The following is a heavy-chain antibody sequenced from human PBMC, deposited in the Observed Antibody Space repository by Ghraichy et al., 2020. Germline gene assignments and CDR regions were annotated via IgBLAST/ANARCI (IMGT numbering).Heavy chain of an antibody. J-gene: IGHJ6*02. CDR2: ITISSRFI. V-gene: IGHV3-48*02. CDR1: GFTFSGYT. CDR3: ARASTVVRFYDFDGMDV. D-gene: IGHD4-23*01. Sequence: GGSLRLSCVGSGFTFSGYTMNWVRQSPGKGLEWDSYITISSRFISYADSVKGRFPISRDNAQTSLYLQMNSLRDEDTAIYYCARASTVVRFYDFDGMDVWGQGTTVTVCS.